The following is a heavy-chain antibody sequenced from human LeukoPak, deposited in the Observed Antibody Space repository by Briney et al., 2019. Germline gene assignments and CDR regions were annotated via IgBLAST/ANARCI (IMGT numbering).Heavy chain of an antibody. V-gene: IGHV1-2*02. Sequence: ASVKVSCKASGYTFTGYDLHWVRQAPGQGLEWMGWINPNSGGTNYAQKFQGRVTMTRDTSISTAYMELSRLRSDDTAVYYCARGGHCSSTSCYGDFDYWGQGTLVTVSS. D-gene: IGHD2-2*01. CDR1: GYTFTGYD. CDR3: ARGGHCSSTSCYGDFDY. J-gene: IGHJ4*02. CDR2: INPNSGGT.